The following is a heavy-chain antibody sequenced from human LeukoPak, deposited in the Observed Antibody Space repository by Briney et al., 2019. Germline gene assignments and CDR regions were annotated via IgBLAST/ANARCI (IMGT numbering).Heavy chain of an antibody. J-gene: IGHJ4*02. CDR2: ISSSGSTI. V-gene: IGHV3-11*01. CDR3: ARDYYDSSGYCLDY. CDR1: GFTFSDYY. D-gene: IGHD3-22*01. Sequence: GGSLRLYCAASGFTFSDYYMSWIRQAPGKGLEWVSYISSSGSTIYYADSVKGRFTISRDNAKNSLYLQMNSLRAEDTAVYYCARDYYDSSGYCLDYWGQGTLVTVSS.